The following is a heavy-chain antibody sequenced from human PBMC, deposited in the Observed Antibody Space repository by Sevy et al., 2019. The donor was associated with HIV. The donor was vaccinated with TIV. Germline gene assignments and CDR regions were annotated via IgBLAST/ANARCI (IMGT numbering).Heavy chain of an antibody. V-gene: IGHV3-48*03. CDR1: GFIFSRYE. CDR3: ARDLPPSATTVAHFDC. CDR2: NSNRGSAL. D-gene: IGHD4-17*01. Sequence: GGSLRLSCAASGFIFSRYEMNWVRQAPEKGLQWISYNSNRGSALYYSDSVKGRFTISRDNAKNSLYLQMNSLRVEDTAVYYCARDLPPSATTVAHFDCWGQGTQVTVSS. J-gene: IGHJ4*02.